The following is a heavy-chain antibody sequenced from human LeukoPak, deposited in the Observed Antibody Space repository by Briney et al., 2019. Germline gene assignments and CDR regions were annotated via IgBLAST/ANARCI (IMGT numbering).Heavy chain of an antibody. D-gene: IGHD3-22*01. V-gene: IGHV1-8*01. CDR3: ASGDTMIVVDAFDI. J-gene: IGHJ3*02. Sequence: GASVKVSCKASGYTFTSYDINWVRQATGQGLEWMGWMNPNSGNTGYAQKFQGRVTMTRNTSISTAYMELSSLRSEDTAVYYCASGDTMIVVDAFDIWGQGTMVTVSS. CDR2: MNPNSGNT. CDR1: GYTFTSYD.